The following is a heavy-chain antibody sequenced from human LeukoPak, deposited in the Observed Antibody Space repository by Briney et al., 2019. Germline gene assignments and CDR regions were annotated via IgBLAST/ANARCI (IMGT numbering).Heavy chain of an antibody. Sequence: SQTLSLTCTVSGGSISSGGYYWSWIRQHPGKGLEWIGYIYYSGSTYYNPSLKSRVTISVDTSKNQFSLKLSSVTAADTAVYYCASRDYVWGSYRPVGAFDIWGQGTMVTVSS. V-gene: IGHV4-31*03. D-gene: IGHD3-16*02. CDR3: ASRDYVWGSYRPVGAFDI. J-gene: IGHJ3*02. CDR1: GGSISSGGYY. CDR2: IYYSGST.